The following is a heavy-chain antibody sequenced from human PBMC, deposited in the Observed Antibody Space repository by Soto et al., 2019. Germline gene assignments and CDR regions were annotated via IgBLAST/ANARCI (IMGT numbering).Heavy chain of an antibody. CDR2: IWYDGSNN. Sequence: QVQLVESGGGVVQPGRSLRLSCAASGFTFSSYGMQWVRQAPGKGLEWVAVIWYDGSNNYYADSVKGRFTISRDNSKNTLYLQMNSLRAEDTAVYYCARRSGSFDYRGQGTLVTVSS. V-gene: IGHV3-33*01. CDR3: ARRSGSFDY. D-gene: IGHD1-26*01. J-gene: IGHJ4*02. CDR1: GFTFSSYG.